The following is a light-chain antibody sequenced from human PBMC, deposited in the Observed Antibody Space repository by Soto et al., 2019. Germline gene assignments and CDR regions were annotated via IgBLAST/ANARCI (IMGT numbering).Light chain of an antibody. Sequence: VLTQSPATLSLSPGERATLSCRASLNVNSYLAWYQQKPGQAPRLLIYDASNRAAGIPARFSGSGSGTDFTLTISLEPEDFAIYYCQQRQYWPPITFGQGTRLEIK. CDR2: DAS. CDR1: LNVNSY. CDR3: QQRQYWPPIT. V-gene: IGKV3-11*01. J-gene: IGKJ5*01.